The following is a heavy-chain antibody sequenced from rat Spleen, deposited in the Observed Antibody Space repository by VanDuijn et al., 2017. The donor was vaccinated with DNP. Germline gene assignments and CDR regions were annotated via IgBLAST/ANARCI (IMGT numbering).Heavy chain of an antibody. V-gene: IGHV5-20*01. CDR1: GFSFRNYY. CDR2: ISHSDGIT. CDR3: TTSEAYTTDA. Sequence: EVQLVESGGGLVQPGRSLKLSCAASGFSFRNYYMAWVRQTPKKGLEWVAIISHSDGITYYPDSVKGRFTISRDNAKSSLYLQMNSLKSEDTATYYCTTSEAYTTDAWGQGTSVTVSS. D-gene: IGHD1-6*01. J-gene: IGHJ4*01.